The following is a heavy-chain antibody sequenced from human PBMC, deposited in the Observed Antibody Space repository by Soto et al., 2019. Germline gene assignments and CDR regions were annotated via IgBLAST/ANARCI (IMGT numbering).Heavy chain of an antibody. J-gene: IGHJ4*02. D-gene: IGHD3-22*01. CDR3: ARDRRSHYYDSSGYSLDY. CDR2: ISAYNGNT. Sequence: ASVKVSCKASGYTFTSYGISWVRQAPGQGLEWMGWISAYNGNTNYAQKLQGRVTMTTDTSTSTAYMGLRSLRSDDTAVYYCARDRRSHYYDSSGYSLDYWGQGTLVTVSS. CDR1: GYTFTSYG. V-gene: IGHV1-18*04.